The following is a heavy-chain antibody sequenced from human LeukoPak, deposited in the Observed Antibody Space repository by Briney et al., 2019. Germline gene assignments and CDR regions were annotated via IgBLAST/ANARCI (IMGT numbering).Heavy chain of an antibody. CDR1: GGSISSSHHY. J-gene: IGHJ4*02. CDR2: IYSSGST. Sequence: SETLSLTCAVSGGSISSSHHYWAWIRQPPGKGLEWIGSIYSSGSTNYNPSLKSRVTISVDTSKNQFSLKLSSVTAADTAVYYCARVPFGGYYFGNWGQGTLVAVSS. CDR3: ARVPFGGYYFGN. V-gene: IGHV4-39*07. D-gene: IGHD3-22*01.